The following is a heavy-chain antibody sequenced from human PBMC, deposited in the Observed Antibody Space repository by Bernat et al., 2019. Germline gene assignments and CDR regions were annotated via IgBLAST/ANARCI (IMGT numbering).Heavy chain of an antibody. CDR2: INAGNGNT. J-gene: IGHJ4*02. CDR1: GYTFTSYA. CDR3: ARAEDDVAPTLDY. V-gene: IGHV1-3*01. Sequence: QVQLVQSGAEVKKPGASVKVSCKASGYTFTSYAMHWVRQAPGQRLEWMGWINAGNGNTKYSQKFQGRVTITRDTSASTAYMELGSLRSEDTAVYYCARAEDDVAPTLDYWGQGTLVTVSS. D-gene: IGHD2-15*01.